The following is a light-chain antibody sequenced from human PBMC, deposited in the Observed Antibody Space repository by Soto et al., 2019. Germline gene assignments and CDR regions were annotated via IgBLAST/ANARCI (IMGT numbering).Light chain of an antibody. J-gene: IGKJ1*01. V-gene: IGKV3-15*01. CDR1: HSVSSN. CDR3: QQYNNWWT. Sequence: EIVMTQSPATLSVSPGERATLSCRASHSVSSNIAWYKKKPGQAPRLPIYGASTRATGIPARFSGSASGTEFTLAISSLQSEDSAVYYCQQYNNWWTFGQGTRVESK. CDR2: GAS.